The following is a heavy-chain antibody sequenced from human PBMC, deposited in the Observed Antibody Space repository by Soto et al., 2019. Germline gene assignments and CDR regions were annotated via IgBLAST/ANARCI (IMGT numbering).Heavy chain of an antibody. J-gene: IGHJ4*02. V-gene: IGHV3-30*03. D-gene: IGHD3-10*01. CDR3: ARATVITVRGVPPADC. CDR2: ISYDGNYK. Sequence: QVQLVESGGGVVQPGRSLRLSCAASGFTFHNYGMHWVRQAPGEGLEWVAVISYDGNYKYYADSVKGRFTISRDNSQDTLDLQMNSLRTEDTAVYYCARATVITVRGVPPADCWGQGILVTVAS. CDR1: GFTFHNYG.